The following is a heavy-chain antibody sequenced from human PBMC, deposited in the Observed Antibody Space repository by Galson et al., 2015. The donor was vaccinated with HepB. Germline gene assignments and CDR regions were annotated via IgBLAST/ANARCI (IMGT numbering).Heavy chain of an antibody. D-gene: IGHD5-18*01. Sequence: SLRLSCAASGFTFSSYAMHLVRQAPGKGLEWVSSISSSSSYIYYADSVKGRFTISRDNAKNSLYLQMNSLRAEDTAVYYCARERDSYIYGQAYYYGMDVWGQGTTVTVSS. CDR1: GFTFSSYA. CDR2: ISSSSSYI. V-gene: IGHV3-21*01. J-gene: IGHJ6*02. CDR3: ARERDSYIYGQAYYYGMDV.